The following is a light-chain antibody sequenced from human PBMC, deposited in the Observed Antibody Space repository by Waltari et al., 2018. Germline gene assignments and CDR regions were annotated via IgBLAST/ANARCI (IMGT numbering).Light chain of an antibody. CDR2: DAS. V-gene: IGKV3-20*01. CDR3: QKYGTLPAT. J-gene: IGKJ1*01. CDR1: QSVTRT. Sequence: EIVLTQSPGTLSLSPGERATLSCWASQSVTRTLAWYQQKPGQAPRLLIYDASSRATGIPDRFSGSGYGTDFSLTISRLEPEDFAVYYCQKYGTLPATFGQGTKVEIK.